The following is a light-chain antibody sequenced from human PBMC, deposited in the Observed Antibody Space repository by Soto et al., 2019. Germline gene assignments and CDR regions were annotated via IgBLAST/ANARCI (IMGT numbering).Light chain of an antibody. CDR1: QSVDSNY. V-gene: IGKV3-20*01. J-gene: IGKJ2*01. CDR2: GAS. CDR3: QHYGFVWYT. Sequence: IVLTQSPGTLSLPPGERATLSCRASQSVDSNYLAWYQQRPGQAPRLLIHGASSRATGIPDRFSGSGSGTDFTLTISRLEPEYFAVYYCQHYGFVWYTFGQGTNLEIK.